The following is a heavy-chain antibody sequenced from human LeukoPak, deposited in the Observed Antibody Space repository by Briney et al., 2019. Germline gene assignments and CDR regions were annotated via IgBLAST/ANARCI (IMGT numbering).Heavy chain of an antibody. V-gene: IGHV3-9*03. D-gene: IGHD3-3*01. Sequence: GRSLRLSCAASGFTFDDYAMHWVRQAPGKGVEWVSGISWNSGSIGYADSVKGRFTISRDNAKNSLYLHMNRLCVRDMALYYWAKDALGVVTPNFDYWGQRTLVTVSS. J-gene: IGHJ4*02. CDR3: AKDALGVVTPNFDY. CDR2: ISWNSGSI. CDR1: GFTFDDYA.